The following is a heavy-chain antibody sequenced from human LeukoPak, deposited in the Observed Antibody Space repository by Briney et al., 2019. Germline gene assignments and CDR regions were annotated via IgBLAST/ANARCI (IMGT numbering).Heavy chain of an antibody. CDR3: ATKKTPRYCGGDCYSGLGWFDR. CDR1: GYTFTGYY. J-gene: IGHJ5*02. CDR2: INPKSGGT. Sequence: GASVKVSCKASGYTFTGYYMHWVRQAPGQGLEWMGWINPKSGGTYCAQKFQGRVTMTRDTSISTAYMELSRLRFDDTAMYYCATKKTPRYCGGDCYSGLGWFDRWGQGTLVTVSA. D-gene: IGHD2-21*02. V-gene: IGHV1-2*02.